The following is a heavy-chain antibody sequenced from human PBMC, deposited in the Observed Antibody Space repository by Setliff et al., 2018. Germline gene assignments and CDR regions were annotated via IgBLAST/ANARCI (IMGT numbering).Heavy chain of an antibody. D-gene: IGHD1-26*01. CDR2: IFWDDDK. CDR1: RLSLNTRGVG. Sequence: SGSTLVNPTQTLTLTCTLSRLSLNTRGVGVGWIRQPPGKALEWLALIFWDDDKRYSPYLKSRLTISKDSSKNQVVLTMTNMDPVDTATYYCARRRGGIYGFDYFDSWGQGTLVTVSS. CDR3: ARRRGGIYGFDYFDS. V-gene: IGHV2-5*02. J-gene: IGHJ4*02.